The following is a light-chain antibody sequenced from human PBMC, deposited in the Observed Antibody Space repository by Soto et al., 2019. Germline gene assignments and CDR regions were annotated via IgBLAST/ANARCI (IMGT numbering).Light chain of an antibody. V-gene: IGKV1-39*01. CDR1: QSIGSS. Sequence: DIQMTQSPSSLSASVGDRVTIICRASQSIGSSLTWYQQKPGKAPNLLISAASTLQSGVPSRFSGSGSGTDFTLAISSLQPEDFATYYCQLSSSTPTFGPATTVHIK. CDR2: AAS. J-gene: IGKJ3*01. CDR3: QLSSSTPT.